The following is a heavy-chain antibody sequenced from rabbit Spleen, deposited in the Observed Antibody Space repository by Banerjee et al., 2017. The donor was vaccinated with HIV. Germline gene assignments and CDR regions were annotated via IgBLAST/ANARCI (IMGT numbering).Heavy chain of an antibody. CDR3: VRDTGSSFSIYGMDL. J-gene: IGHJ6*01. Sequence: QSLEESGGGLVQHGESLTLSCKASGFTFTAYWMSWVRQAPGKGLEWIGCIDTGSGNTYYASWASGRFTISKTSSTVDLKVTSLTAADTATYFCVRDTGSSFSIYGMDLWGQGTLVTVS. CDR1: GFTFTAYW. CDR2: IDTGSGNT. V-gene: IGHV1S40*01. D-gene: IGHD8-1*01.